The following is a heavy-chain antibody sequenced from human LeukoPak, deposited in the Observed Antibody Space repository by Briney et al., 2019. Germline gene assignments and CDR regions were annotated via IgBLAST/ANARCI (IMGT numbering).Heavy chain of an antibody. V-gene: IGHV3-23*01. J-gene: IGHJ4*02. CDR3: ATKGFYCSGGSCHVYYFDY. CDR2: IFPSGGEI. Sequence: GGSLRLSCAASGFTFSTFAMIWVRQPPGKGLEWVSSIFPSGGEIHYADSVRGRFTISRDNSKSTLSLQMNSLRAEDTAIYYCATKGFYCSGGSCHVYYFDYWGQGTLVTVSS. CDR1: GFTFSTFA. D-gene: IGHD2-15*01.